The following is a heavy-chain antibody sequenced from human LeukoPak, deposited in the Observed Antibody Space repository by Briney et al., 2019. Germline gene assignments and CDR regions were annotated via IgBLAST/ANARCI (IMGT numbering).Heavy chain of an antibody. D-gene: IGHD3-10*01. J-gene: IGHJ6*02. CDR3: ARDVSDGSGSYYAEGEAEVPNYGMDV. CDR2: ISSSSSYI. V-gene: IGHV3-21*01. Sequence: GGSLRLSCAASGFTFSSYSMNWVRQAPGKGLEWVSSISSSSSYIYYADSVKGRFTISRDNAKNSLYLQMNSLRAEDTAVYYCARDVSDGSGSYYAEGEAEVPNYGMDVWGQGTTVTVSS. CDR1: GFTFSSYS.